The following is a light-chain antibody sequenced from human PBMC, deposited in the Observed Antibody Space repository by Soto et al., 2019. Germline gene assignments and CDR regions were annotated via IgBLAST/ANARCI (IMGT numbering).Light chain of an antibody. CDR2: EDN. CDR3: QSYDSGTWV. J-gene: IGLJ3*02. Sequence: NFMLTQPHSVSESPGKTVTISCTRSSGSIASNYVLWYQQRPGSAPTTVIYEDNQRPSGVPDRFSGSVDRSSNSASLTISGLKTEDEADYYCQSYDSGTWVFGGGTKLTVL. V-gene: IGLV6-57*04. CDR1: SGSIASNY.